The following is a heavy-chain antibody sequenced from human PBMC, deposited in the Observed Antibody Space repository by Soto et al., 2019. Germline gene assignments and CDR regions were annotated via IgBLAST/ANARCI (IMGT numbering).Heavy chain of an antibody. CDR1: GGSVSSATYY. CDR3: ARAFWGEVGPSFDY. CDR2: TYYNGKT. V-gene: IGHV4-61*01. D-gene: IGHD3-16*01. Sequence: QVQLQESGPGLVKPSETLSLTCTVSGGSVSSATYYWNWIRQPPGKGLEWIGFTYYNGKTNYNPSHNSRVTTSVDTSKNQFSLKLSSVTAADTAVYYCARAFWGEVGPSFDYWGQGTLVTVSS. J-gene: IGHJ4*02.